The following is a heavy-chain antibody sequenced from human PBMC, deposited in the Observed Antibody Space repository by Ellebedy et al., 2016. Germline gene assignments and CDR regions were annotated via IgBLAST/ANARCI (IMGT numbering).Heavy chain of an antibody. Sequence: GESLKISXATSGFTFSSYSMNWVRQAPGKGLEWVSYISSSSSTIYYADSVKGRFTISRDDAKNSLYLQMTSLRAEDTAVYYCAREGDSSSLDYWGQGTLVTVSS. J-gene: IGHJ4*02. CDR1: GFTFSSYS. CDR2: ISSSSSTI. V-gene: IGHV3-48*04. D-gene: IGHD6-6*01. CDR3: AREGDSSSLDY.